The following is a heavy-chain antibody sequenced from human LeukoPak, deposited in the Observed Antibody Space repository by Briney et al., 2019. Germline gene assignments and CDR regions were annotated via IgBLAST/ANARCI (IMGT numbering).Heavy chain of an antibody. CDR1: GFSISDYY. V-gene: IGHV3-11*01. Sequence: GGSLRLSCEASGFSISDYYMSWIRQAPGKGLKWVAYISHTGASEFHADPAKGRFAISRGNAQNSVYLQMNSLRVEDTAVYFCVRGVETTLSLDLWGQGSLVTVSS. D-gene: IGHD1-1*01. CDR3: VRGVETTLSLDL. CDR2: ISHTGASE. J-gene: IGHJ5*02.